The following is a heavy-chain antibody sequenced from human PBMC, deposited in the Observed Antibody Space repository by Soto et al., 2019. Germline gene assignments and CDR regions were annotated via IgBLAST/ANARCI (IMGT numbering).Heavy chain of an antibody. J-gene: IGHJ4*02. Sequence: GGSPRLSCAASGIPFSSTYMNWVRQAPGKGLEWVGRIKSKTVGETTDYSAPVKGRFALSRDDSKNTVSLQMNSLKSEDTAIYYCTTDNCRSSTCYLNFWGQGALVTVSS. CDR3: TTDNCRSSTCYLNF. CDR1: GIPFSSTY. CDR2: IKSKTVGETT. V-gene: IGHV3-15*07. D-gene: IGHD2-2*01.